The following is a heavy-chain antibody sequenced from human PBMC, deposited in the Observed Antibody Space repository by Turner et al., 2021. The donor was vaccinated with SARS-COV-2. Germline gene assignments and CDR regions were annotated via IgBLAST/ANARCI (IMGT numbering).Heavy chain of an antibody. J-gene: IGHJ4*02. D-gene: IGHD6-13*01. CDR2: IWFDGSNK. CDR3: AKEGDGIAAPGSLDY. CDR1: GFTFSSYG. Sequence: QVQLVESGGGVVQPGRSLRLSCAASGFTFSSYGMHWVRQAPGKGLEWVAVIWFDGSNKYYADSVKGRFTISRDNSKNTLYLQMNSLRAEDTAIYYCAKEGDGIAAPGSLDYWGQGTLVTVSS. V-gene: IGHV3-33*06.